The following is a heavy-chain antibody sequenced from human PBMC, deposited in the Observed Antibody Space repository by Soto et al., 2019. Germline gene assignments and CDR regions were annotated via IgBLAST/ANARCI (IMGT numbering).Heavy chain of an antibody. CDR1: GGTFSNYP. Sequence: QVQLVQSGAEVKKPGSSVKVSCKASGGTFSNYPISWVRQAPGQGLEWMGGIIPIFGTVNYAQKFQGRVTXPXAXSXXTADLALSSLRSEDTAVYYCARGNHRWLQLWYFDLWGRGTLVTVSS. V-gene: IGHV1-69*05. D-gene: IGHD5-12*01. CDR2: IIPIFGTV. J-gene: IGHJ2*01. CDR3: ARGNHRWLQLWYFDL.